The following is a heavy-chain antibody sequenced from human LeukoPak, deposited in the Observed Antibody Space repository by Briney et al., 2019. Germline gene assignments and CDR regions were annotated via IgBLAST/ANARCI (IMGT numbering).Heavy chain of an antibody. CDR3: ARDSSTYRSFDY. CDR1: GGSISSSSYY. CDR2: IYTSGST. Sequence: SETLSLTCTVSGGSISSSSYYWSWIRQPAGKGLEWIGRIYTSGSTNYNPSLKSRVTMSVDTSKNQFSLRLSSVAAADTAVYYCARDSSTYRSFDYWGQGTLVTVSS. V-gene: IGHV4-61*02. J-gene: IGHJ4*02.